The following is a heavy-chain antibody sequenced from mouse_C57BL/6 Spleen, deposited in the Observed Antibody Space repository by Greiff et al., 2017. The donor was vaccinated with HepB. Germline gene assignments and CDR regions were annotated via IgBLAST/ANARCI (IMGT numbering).Heavy chain of an antibody. J-gene: IGHJ3*01. D-gene: IGHD2-3*01. CDR1: GFTFSSYT. V-gene: IGHV5-9*01. CDR3: ARQDDGYYFAY. CDR2: ISGGGGNT. Sequence: EVKLMESGGGLVKPGGSLKLSCAASGFTFSSYTMSWVRQTPEKRLEWVATISGGGGNTYYPDSVKGRFTISRDNAKNTLYLQMSSLRSEDTALYYCARQDDGYYFAYWGQGTLVTVSA.